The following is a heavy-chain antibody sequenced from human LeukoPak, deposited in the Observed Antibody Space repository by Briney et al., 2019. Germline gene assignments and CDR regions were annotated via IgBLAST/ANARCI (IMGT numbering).Heavy chain of an antibody. CDR3: STDPAGTLVY. J-gene: IGHJ4*02. Sequence: QPGRSLRLSCTTSGFTFGEFAMSWVRQAPGKGLEWVGFIRSKAGGGTTEYAASVKGRFSISRDDSKSLVYLQMNSLGTEDTAVYYCSTDPAGTLVYWGQGTLVTVSS. V-gene: IGHV3-49*04. CDR2: IRSKAGGGTT. D-gene: IGHD6-19*01. CDR1: GFTFGEFA.